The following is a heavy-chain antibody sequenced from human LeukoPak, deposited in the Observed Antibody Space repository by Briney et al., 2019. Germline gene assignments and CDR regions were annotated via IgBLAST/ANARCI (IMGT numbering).Heavy chain of an antibody. Sequence: GGSLRLSCAASGLTFSSYSMNWVRQAPGKGLEWVSSISSSSSYIYYADSVKGRFTISRDNAKNSLYVQMNSMRAEDTAVYYCARDTTSLRYFDWLTEPNAFDIWGQGTMVTVSS. CDR1: GLTFSSYS. V-gene: IGHV3-21*01. J-gene: IGHJ3*02. D-gene: IGHD3-9*01. CDR3: ARDTTSLRYFDWLTEPNAFDI. CDR2: ISSSSSYI.